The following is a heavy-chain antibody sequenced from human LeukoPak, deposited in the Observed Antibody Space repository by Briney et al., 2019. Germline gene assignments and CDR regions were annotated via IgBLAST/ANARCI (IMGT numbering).Heavy chain of an antibody. CDR1: GYTFTSYY. CDR3: ARVGFRSTMVRGVMGYFDY. V-gene: IGHV1-46*01. CDR2: INPSGGST. Sequence: GASVNLSCKASGYTFTSYYMHWVRQTPGQGLEWMGIINPSGGSTSYAQNFQGRVTMTRDTSTSTVYMELSSLRSEDTAVYYCARVGFRSTMVRGVMGYFDYWGQGTLVTVSS. J-gene: IGHJ4*02. D-gene: IGHD3-10*01.